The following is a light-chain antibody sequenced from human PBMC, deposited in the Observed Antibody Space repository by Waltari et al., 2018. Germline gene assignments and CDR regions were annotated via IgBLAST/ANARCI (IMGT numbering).Light chain of an antibody. CDR3: QQYNNWPT. J-gene: IGKJ1*01. Sequence: VMTQSPATLSVSPGERATLSCRASQSVSSNLAWYQQKPGQAPRLLIYGASTRATGIPARFSGSGSGTAFTLTISSMQSEDFAVYSCQQYNNWPTFGQGTKVEIK. V-gene: IGKV3-15*01. CDR1: QSVSSN. CDR2: GAS.